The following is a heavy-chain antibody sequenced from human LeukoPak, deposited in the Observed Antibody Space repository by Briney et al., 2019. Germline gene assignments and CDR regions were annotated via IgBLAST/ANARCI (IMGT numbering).Heavy chain of an antibody. Sequence: GGSLRLSCAASGFTFSSYAMSWVRQAPGKGLEWVSAISGSGGSTYYADSVKGRFTISRDNSKNTLYLQMNSLRAEDTAVYYCAKDPCSSTSCYLYYFDYWGQGTLVTVSS. V-gene: IGHV3-23*01. CDR2: ISGSGGST. CDR1: GFTFSSYA. J-gene: IGHJ4*02. D-gene: IGHD2-2*01. CDR3: AKDPCSSTSCYLYYFDY.